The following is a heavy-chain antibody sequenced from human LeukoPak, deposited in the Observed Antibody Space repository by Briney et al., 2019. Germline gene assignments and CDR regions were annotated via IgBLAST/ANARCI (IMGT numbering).Heavy chain of an antibody. CDR2: ITNWRGTI. Sequence: GGSLRLSCAASGFAFSDYNMNWVRQAPGKGLEWVSYITNWRGTIYYADSVKGRFTISRDKAKNSLYLQMNSLRAEDTAVYYCARSDAPIDKHFDYWGQGTLVTVSS. D-gene: IGHD1-26*01. CDR3: ARSDAPIDKHFDY. V-gene: IGHV3-48*01. J-gene: IGHJ4*02. CDR1: GFAFSDYN.